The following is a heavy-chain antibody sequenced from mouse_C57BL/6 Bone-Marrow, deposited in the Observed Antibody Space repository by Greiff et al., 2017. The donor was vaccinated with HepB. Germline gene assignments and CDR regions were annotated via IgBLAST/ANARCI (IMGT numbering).Heavy chain of an antibody. Sequence: EVKLQESGPGLVKPSQSLSLTCSVTGYSITSGYYWNWIRQFPGNKLEWMGYISYDGSNNYNPSLKNRISITRDTSKNQFFLKLNSVTTEDTATYYCASGYGSSDYAMDYWGQGTSVTVSS. J-gene: IGHJ4*01. CDR3: ASGYGSSDYAMDY. CDR2: ISYDGSN. CDR1: GYSITSGYY. V-gene: IGHV3-6*01. D-gene: IGHD1-1*01.